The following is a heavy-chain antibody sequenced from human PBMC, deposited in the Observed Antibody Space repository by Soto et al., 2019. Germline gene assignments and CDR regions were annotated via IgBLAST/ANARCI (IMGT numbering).Heavy chain of an antibody. Sequence: GGSLRLSCAAPGFTFSSYWMHWVRQAPGKGLVWVSRINSDGSSTSYADSVKGRFTISRDNAKNTLYLQMNSLRAEDTAVYYCARFHSLYFILTGYSHSDAFAISGQGTMVTVSS. CDR3: ARFHSLYFILTGYSHSDAFAI. CDR2: INSDGSST. J-gene: IGHJ3*02. V-gene: IGHV3-74*01. D-gene: IGHD3-9*01. CDR1: GFTFSSYW.